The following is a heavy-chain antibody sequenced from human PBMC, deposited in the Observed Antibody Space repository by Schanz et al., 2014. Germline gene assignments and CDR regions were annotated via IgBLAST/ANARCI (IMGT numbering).Heavy chain of an antibody. CDR2: ISHSGRT. V-gene: IGHV4-34*01. Sequence: QVQLQQWGAGLLKPSETLSLTCAVYGGSFSGYFWSWTRQSPEKGLEWIGEISHSGRTTYNPSFRSRATIAVDTSKNQFFLKWSSVAAADTAVYYCARHLAESAAAAFDSWGQGTLVAVSS. J-gene: IGHJ4*02. D-gene: IGHD2-2*01. CDR3: ARHLAESAAAAFDS. CDR1: GGSFSGYF.